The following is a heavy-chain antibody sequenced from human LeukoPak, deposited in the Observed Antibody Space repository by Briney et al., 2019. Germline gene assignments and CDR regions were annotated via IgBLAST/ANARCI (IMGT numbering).Heavy chain of an antibody. CDR2: ISAYNGNT. D-gene: IGHD3-22*01. Sequence: RASVKVSCKASGYTFTSYGISWVRQAPGQGLEWMGWISAYNGNTNYAQKLQGRVTMTTDTSTSTAYMELRSLRSDDTAVYYCARVALPRYYDSSGYYYGWFDPWGQGTLVTVSS. CDR1: GYTFTSYG. J-gene: IGHJ5*02. V-gene: IGHV1-18*01. CDR3: ARVALPRYYDSSGYYYGWFDP.